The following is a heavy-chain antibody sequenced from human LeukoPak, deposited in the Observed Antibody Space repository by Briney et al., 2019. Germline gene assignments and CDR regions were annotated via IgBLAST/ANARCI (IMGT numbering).Heavy chain of an antibody. D-gene: IGHD6-13*01. CDR2: INPSGGST. CDR1: GYTFTSYY. CDR3: AVGGRQLVTLDY. Sequence: ASVKVSCKASGYTFTSYYMHWVRQAPGQGLEWMGIINPSGGSTSYAQKFQGRVTMTRDTFTSTVYMELSSLRSEDTAVYYCAVGGRQLVTLDYWGQGTLVTVSS. V-gene: IGHV1-46*01. J-gene: IGHJ4*02.